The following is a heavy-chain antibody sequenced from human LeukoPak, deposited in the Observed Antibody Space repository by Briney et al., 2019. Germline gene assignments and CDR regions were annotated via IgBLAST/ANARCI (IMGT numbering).Heavy chain of an antibody. CDR2: IYYSGST. Sequence: SETLSLTCTVSGGSISSYYWSWIRQPPGKGLEWIGYIYYSGSTNYNPSLKSRVTISVDTSKNQFSLKLSSVTAADTAAYYCARVHEYCSGGSCFNWFDPWGQGTLVTVSS. V-gene: IGHV4-59*01. D-gene: IGHD2-15*01. CDR3: ARVHEYCSGGSCFNWFDP. CDR1: GGSISSYY. J-gene: IGHJ5*02.